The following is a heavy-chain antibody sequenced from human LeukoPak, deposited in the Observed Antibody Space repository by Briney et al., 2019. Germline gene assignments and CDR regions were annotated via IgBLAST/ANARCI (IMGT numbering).Heavy chain of an antibody. CDR1: GFTFRSND. CDR2: IGTGGDT. V-gene: IGHV3-13*01. D-gene: IGHD6-13*01. J-gene: IGHJ4*02. CDR3: ARGRRGAASGIDPLFDL. Sequence: GGSLRLSCAASGFTFRSNDMHWVRQATGKRLEWVSAIGTGGDTHYSDSVKGRFTISKENARSFLYLQMNSLRAEDTAVYYCARGRRGAASGIDPLFDLWGQGTLVTVSS.